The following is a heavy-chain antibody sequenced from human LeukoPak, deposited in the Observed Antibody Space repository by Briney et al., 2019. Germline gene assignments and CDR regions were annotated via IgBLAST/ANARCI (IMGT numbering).Heavy chain of an antibody. Sequence: PGGSLRLSCAASGFTFSSYGMHWVRQAPGKGLEWVAFIRNAGSNKYYVDSVKVRFTISRDKSKNTLYLQMNSLRAEDTAVYYCAKDSGLYYGSGSYLDYWGQGTLVTVSS. CDR2: IRNAGSNK. J-gene: IGHJ4*02. D-gene: IGHD3-10*01. V-gene: IGHV3-30*02. CDR1: GFTFSSYG. CDR3: AKDSGLYYGSGSYLDY.